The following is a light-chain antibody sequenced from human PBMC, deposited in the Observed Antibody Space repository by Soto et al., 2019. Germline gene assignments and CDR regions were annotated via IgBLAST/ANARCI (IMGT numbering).Light chain of an antibody. CDR1: SSVVGAYNY. V-gene: IGLV2-14*01. J-gene: IGLJ1*01. CDR2: EVS. CDR3: SSYTGAYTLV. Sequence: QSVLAQPASVSGSPGQSIAISCTGTSSVVGAYNYVSWYQQHPCKAPKLIVHEVSDRPSGVSDRFSGSKSANTASLTISGLQAEDEADYYCSSYTGAYTLVFGTGTKVTVL.